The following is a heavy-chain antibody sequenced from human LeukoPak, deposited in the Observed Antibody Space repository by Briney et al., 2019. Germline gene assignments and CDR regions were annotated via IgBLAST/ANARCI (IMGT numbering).Heavy chain of an antibody. CDR2: IKQDGSEK. CDR3: ARAISLRYYYDSSAYSDY. J-gene: IGHJ4*02. Sequence: GGSLRLSCAASGFTFSSYWMSWVRQAPGKGLEWVANIKQDGSEKYYVDSVKGRFTISRDNAKNSLYLQMNSLRAEDTAVYHCARAISLRYYYDSSAYSDYWGQGTLVTVSS. CDR1: GFTFSSYW. V-gene: IGHV3-7*01. D-gene: IGHD3-22*01.